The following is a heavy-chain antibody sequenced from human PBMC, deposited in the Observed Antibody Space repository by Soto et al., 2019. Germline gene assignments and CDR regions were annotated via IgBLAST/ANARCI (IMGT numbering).Heavy chain of an antibody. Sequence: GGSLRLSCEASGFTFRNYVMAWVRQAPGKGLEWVSGISGSGDATFYADSVEGRFTVSRDNSKNTLYLQMNSLGAEDAAVYYCAKPPTTKTTYNWYLDLWGRGTLVTVSS. CDR2: ISGSGDAT. CDR3: AKPPTTKTTYNWYLDL. V-gene: IGHV3-23*01. CDR1: GFTFRNYV. D-gene: IGHD4-17*01. J-gene: IGHJ2*01.